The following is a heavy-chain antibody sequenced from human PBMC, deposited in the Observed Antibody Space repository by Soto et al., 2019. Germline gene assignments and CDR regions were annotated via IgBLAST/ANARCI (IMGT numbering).Heavy chain of an antibody. CDR2: ISAYNGNT. Sequence: SVKVSCKASGYTFTSYGISWVRQAPVQGLEWMGWISAYNGNTNYAQKLQGRVTMTTDTSTSTAYMELRSLRSDDTAVYYCARVDTAMIGFGAFDIWGQGTMVTVSS. V-gene: IGHV1-18*01. D-gene: IGHD5-18*01. CDR1: GYTFTSYG. CDR3: ARVDTAMIGFGAFDI. J-gene: IGHJ3*02.